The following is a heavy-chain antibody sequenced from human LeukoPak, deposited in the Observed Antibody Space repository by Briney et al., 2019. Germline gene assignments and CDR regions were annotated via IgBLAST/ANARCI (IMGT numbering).Heavy chain of an antibody. J-gene: IGHJ3*02. V-gene: IGHV3-23*01. CDR2: ISAPGGNT. Sequence: DPGGSLRLSCAPSGFTFSSYALSWVRQPPGKGLEWVSTISAPGGNTYDADSVTGRSTISRDSSKSTLYLQMNSLRAEDTAVYYCAKGGGYSRNAFDIWGQGTMVTVSS. CDR1: GFTFSSYA. CDR3: AKGGGYSRNAFDI. D-gene: IGHD2-15*01.